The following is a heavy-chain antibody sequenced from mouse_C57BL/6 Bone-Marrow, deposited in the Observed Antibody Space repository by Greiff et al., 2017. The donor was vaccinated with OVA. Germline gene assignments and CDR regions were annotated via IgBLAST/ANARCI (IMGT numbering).Heavy chain of an antibody. J-gene: IGHJ1*03. CDR1: GFTFNTYA. D-gene: IGHD4-1*02. CDR2: IRSKSSNYAT. V-gene: IGHV10-3*01. Sequence: EVQRVESGGGLVQPKGSLKLSCAASGFTFNTYAMHWVRQAPGKGLEWVARIRSKSSNYATYYADSVKDRFTISRDDSQSMLYLQMNNLKTEDTAMYYCVRDPATGRYFDVWGTGTTVTVSS. CDR3: VRDPATGRYFDV.